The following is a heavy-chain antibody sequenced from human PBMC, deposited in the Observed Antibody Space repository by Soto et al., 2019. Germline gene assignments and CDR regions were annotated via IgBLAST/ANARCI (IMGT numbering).Heavy chain of an antibody. D-gene: IGHD1-26*01. CDR2: IYPGDSDT. V-gene: IGHV5-51*01. Sequence: PGESLKISCKGSGYSFTSYWIGWVRQMPGKGLEWMGIIYPGDSDTRYSPSFQGQVTISADKSISTAYLQWSSLKASDTAMYYCARRVNEGVGATTFRDYYYGMDVWGQGTTVTVSS. CDR3: ARRVNEGVGATTFRDYYYGMDV. J-gene: IGHJ6*02. CDR1: GYSFTSYW.